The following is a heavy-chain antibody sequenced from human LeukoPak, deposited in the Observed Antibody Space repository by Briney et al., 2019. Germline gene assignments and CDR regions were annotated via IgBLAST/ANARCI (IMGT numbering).Heavy chain of an antibody. D-gene: IGHD3-10*01. Sequence: GGSLRLSCAASGFTLRSYTMNWIRQAPGKGLEWVSYISSSGSTYYADSVKGRFTISRDNSKNTLYLQMNSLRAEDTAVYYCASMVRGATYYYYYYGMDVWGQGTTVTVSS. CDR3: ASMVRGATYYYYYYGMDV. V-gene: IGHV3-48*01. J-gene: IGHJ6*02. CDR1: GFTLRSYT. CDR2: ISSSGST.